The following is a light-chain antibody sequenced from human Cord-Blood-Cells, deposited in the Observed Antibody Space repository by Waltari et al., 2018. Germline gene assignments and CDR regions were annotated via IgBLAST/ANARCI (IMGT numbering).Light chain of an antibody. CDR1: QGISSY. V-gene: IGKV1-8*01. J-gene: IGKJ1*01. CDR2: AAS. Sequence: AIRMTQSPSSFSASTVDSVTIPCRASQGISSYLAWYQQKPGKAPKILIYAASTLQSGVPSRFSGSGSGTDFTLTISCLQSEDFATYYCQQYYSYPPWTFGQGTKVEIK. CDR3: QQYYSYPPWT.